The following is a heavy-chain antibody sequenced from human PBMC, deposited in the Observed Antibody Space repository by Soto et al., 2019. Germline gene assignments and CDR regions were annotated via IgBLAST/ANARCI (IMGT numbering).Heavy chain of an antibody. CDR2: IIPIFGIA. D-gene: IGHD2-2*01. J-gene: IGHJ6*02. Sequence: QVQLVQSGAEVKKPGSSVKVSCKASGGTFSRYSITWVRQAPGHGLEWIGRIIPIFGIASYAQKFQGRVTIPADDSTGXAXMXXSSLRSDDTAVYYCAREDRDRETGLVPAAIDGMDVWGQGTTVTVSS. CDR3: AREDRDRETGLVPAAIDGMDV. V-gene: IGHV1-69*08. CDR1: GGTFSRYS.